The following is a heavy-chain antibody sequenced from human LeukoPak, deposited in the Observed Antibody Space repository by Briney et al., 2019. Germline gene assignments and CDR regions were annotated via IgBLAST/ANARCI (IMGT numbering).Heavy chain of an antibody. CDR2: FDPEDGET. CDR3: AWGLGRDGYNRDY. CDR1: GYTLTELS. Sequence: ASVKVSCKVSGYTLTELSMHWVRQAPGKGLEWMGGFDPEDGETIYAQKFQGRVTMTEDTSTDTAYMELSSLRSDDTAVYYCAWGLGRDGYNRDYWGQGTLVTVSS. D-gene: IGHD5-12*01. V-gene: IGHV1-24*01. J-gene: IGHJ4*02.